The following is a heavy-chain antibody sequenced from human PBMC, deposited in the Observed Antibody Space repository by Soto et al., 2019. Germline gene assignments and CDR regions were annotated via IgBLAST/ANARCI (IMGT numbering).Heavy chain of an antibody. V-gene: IGHV1-69*04. D-gene: IGHD5-12*01. CDR1: GGTFSNDI. Sequence: ASVKVSCKAPGGTFSNDIITWVRQAPGQGLEWMGRIIPLLDIANYAQKFQGRVTITADKSTSTAYMELNSLRSEDTAVYYCVRDSPIGSTYSGYDGIDYWGQGTLVTVSS. CDR3: VRDSPIGSTYSGYDGIDY. J-gene: IGHJ4*02. CDR2: IIPLLDIA.